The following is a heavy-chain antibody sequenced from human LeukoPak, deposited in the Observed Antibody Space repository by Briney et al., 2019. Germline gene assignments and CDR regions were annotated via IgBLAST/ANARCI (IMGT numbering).Heavy chain of an antibody. CDR3: AKAVRSGCSDF. J-gene: IGHJ4*02. D-gene: IGHD6-19*01. CDR1: GFTFISYG. Sequence: RGSLRLSCAASGFTFISYGTNSFRQAPGKGREGVAVICYDGSNKYSADSVKRRFTITRDNYKNTLYLQMNSMRTEDTAIYYCAKAVRSGCSDFWGQGTLVTVSS. V-gene: IGHV3-30*18. CDR2: ICYDGSNK.